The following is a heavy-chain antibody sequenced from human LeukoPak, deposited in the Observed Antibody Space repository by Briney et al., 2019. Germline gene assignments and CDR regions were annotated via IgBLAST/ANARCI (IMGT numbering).Heavy chain of an antibody. D-gene: IGHD3-10*01. V-gene: IGHV4-34*01. Sequence: PSETLSLICAVYGGSFSGYYWGWIRQPPGKGLQWIGEITHNGYTNYNPALKSRVTISIDTSKNEFSLKVSSVTAADMAIYYCAASGGPINWFDPWGQGTLVTVSS. CDR3: AASGGPINWFDP. CDR2: ITHNGYT. CDR1: GGSFSGYY. J-gene: IGHJ5*02.